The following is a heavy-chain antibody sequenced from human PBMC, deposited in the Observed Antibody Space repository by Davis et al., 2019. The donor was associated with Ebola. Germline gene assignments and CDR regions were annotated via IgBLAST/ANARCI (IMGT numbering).Heavy chain of an antibody. CDR2: IYYSGST. D-gene: IGHD6-19*01. J-gene: IGHJ1*01. Sequence: PSETLSLTCTVSGGSISSYYWSWIRQPPGKGLEWIGYIYYSGSTNYNPSLKSRVTISVDTSKNQFSLKLSSVTAADTAVYYCARGASEWLVLYFQHWGQGTLVTVSS. V-gene: IGHV4-59*01. CDR1: GGSISSYY. CDR3: ARGASEWLVLYFQH.